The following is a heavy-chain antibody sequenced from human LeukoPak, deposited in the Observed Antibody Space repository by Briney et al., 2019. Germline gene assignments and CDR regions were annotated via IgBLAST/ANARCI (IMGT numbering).Heavy chain of an antibody. CDR1: GFTFSSSS. V-gene: IGHV3-21*01. D-gene: IGHD3-22*01. CDR3: ARDGGYYYDVYYFDY. Sequence: PGRSLSLSSAASGFTFSSSSMIWVRQAPGEGLEWVSSISRSSTYMYYADSVKGRFTISRDNAKNSLYLQMNSLRAEDTAMYYCARDGGYYYDVYYFDYWGQGTLVTVSS. CDR2: ISRSSTYM. J-gene: IGHJ4*02.